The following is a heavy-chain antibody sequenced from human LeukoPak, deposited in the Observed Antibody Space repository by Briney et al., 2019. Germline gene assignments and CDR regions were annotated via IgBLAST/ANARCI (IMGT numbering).Heavy chain of an antibody. J-gene: IGHJ4*02. CDR1: GYTFTGYY. V-gene: IGHV1-2*04. CDR2: INPNSGGT. CDR3: ARLTPRTKEGFDY. D-gene: IGHD3-16*01. Sequence: GASVKVSCKASGYTFTGYYMHWVRQAPGQGLEWMGWINPNSGGTNYAQKFQGWVTMTRDTSISTAYMELSRLRSDDTAVYYCARLTPRTKEGFDYWGQGTLVTVSS.